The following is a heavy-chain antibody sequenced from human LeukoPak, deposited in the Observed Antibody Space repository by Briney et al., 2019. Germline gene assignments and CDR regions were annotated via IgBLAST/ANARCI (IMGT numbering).Heavy chain of an antibody. CDR1: GGSFSGYY. D-gene: IGHD3-3*01. V-gene: IGHV4-34*01. CDR3: ARRATKITIFGVVIIAPFDY. CDR2: INHSGST. Sequence: SETLSLTCAVYGGSFSGYYWSWIRQPPGKGLEWIGEINHSGSTNYNPSLKSRVTISVDTSKNQFSLKLSSVAAADTAVYYCARRATKITIFGVVIIAPFDYWGQGTLGNVSS. J-gene: IGHJ4*02.